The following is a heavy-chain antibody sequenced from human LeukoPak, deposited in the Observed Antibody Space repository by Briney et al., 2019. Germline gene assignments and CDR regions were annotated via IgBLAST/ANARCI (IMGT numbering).Heavy chain of an antibody. CDR3: ARHNFGLDV. J-gene: IGHJ6*02. V-gene: IGHV5-51*01. CDR1: GYSFTTFR. Sequence: RGESLKISCKGSGYSFTTFRVAWVRQMPGKGLEWMGLVYPGNPDTRYSTSFEGQVTLSADKSINTAYLQWSSLKASDSGIYYCARHNFGLDVWGQGTTVIVSS. CDR2: VYPGNPDT.